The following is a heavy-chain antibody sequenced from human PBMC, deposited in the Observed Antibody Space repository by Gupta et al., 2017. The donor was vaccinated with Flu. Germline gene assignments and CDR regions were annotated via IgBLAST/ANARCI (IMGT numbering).Heavy chain of an antibody. Sequence: ELQLVETGGGLIQPGGSLRLSCAASGFILSRSYMSWVRQAPGKGLEWVSIIYVAGGTMYADSVKGRFTISRDNSKNTLYLQMNSLRAEDTAVYYCAREGRYSGSYDTFDVWGQGTMGTVSS. J-gene: IGHJ3*01. CDR3: AREGRYSGSYDTFDV. D-gene: IGHD1-26*01. CDR1: GFILSRSY. V-gene: IGHV3-53*02. CDR2: IYVAGGT.